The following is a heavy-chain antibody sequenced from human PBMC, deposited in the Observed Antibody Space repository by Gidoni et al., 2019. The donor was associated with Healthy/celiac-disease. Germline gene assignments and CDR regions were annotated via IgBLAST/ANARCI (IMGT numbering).Heavy chain of an antibody. Sequence: QVQLVQSGAEEKKPGSSVKVSCKAEGGTSSSYAISGVRQAPGHGLEWMGGILPIFGTANSSQKFQGRVTLTAAESPSTAYMELSTLRSEDTAVYYCARANPTLSTYYYYDYYMDVWGKGTTVTVSS. J-gene: IGHJ6*03. D-gene: IGHD3-16*02. CDR1: GGTSSSYA. V-gene: IGHV1-69*01. CDR3: ARANPTLSTYYYYDYYMDV. CDR2: ILPIFGTA.